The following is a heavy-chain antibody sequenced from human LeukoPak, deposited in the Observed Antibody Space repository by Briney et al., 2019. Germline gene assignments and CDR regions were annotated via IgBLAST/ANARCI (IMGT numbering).Heavy chain of an antibody. D-gene: IGHD3-22*01. CDR1: GFTFSDYY. CDR2: IYYSGST. J-gene: IGHJ4*02. V-gene: IGHV4-38-2*02. CDR3: ARDSAYYDSSGVDY. Sequence: GSLRLSCAASGFTFSDYYMSWIRQAPGKGLEWIGSIYYSGSTYYNPSLKSRVTISVDTSKNQFSLKLSSVTAADTAVYYCARDSAYYDSSGVDYWGQGTLVTVSS.